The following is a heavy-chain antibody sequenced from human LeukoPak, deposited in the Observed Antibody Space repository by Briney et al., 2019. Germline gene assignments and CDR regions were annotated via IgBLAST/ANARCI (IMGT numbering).Heavy chain of an antibody. D-gene: IGHD2/OR15-2a*01. CDR3: AKDSAKKYDDY. CDR1: GFTFSSYA. J-gene: IGHJ4*02. V-gene: IGHV3-30*04. Sequence: GGSLRLSCAASGFTFSSYAMHWVRQAPGKGLEWVAVISYDGSNKYYADSVKGRFTISRENSKNTLYLQMNSLRAEDTAVYYCAKDSAKKYDDYWGQGTLVTVSS. CDR2: ISYDGSNK.